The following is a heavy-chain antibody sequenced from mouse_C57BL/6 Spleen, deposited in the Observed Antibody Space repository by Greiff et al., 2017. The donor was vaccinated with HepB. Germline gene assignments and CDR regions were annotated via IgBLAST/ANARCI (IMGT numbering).Heavy chain of an antibody. V-gene: IGHV1-50*01. D-gene: IGHD4-1*01. CDR1: GYTFTSYW. Sequence: VQLQQPGAELVKPGASVKLSCKASGYTFTSYWMQWVKQRPGQGLEWIGEIDPSDSYTNYNQKFKGKATLTVDTSSSTAYMQLSSLTSEDSAVYYCARPSLTGHFDYWGQGTTLTVSS. J-gene: IGHJ2*01. CDR2: IDPSDSYT. CDR3: ARPSLTGHFDY.